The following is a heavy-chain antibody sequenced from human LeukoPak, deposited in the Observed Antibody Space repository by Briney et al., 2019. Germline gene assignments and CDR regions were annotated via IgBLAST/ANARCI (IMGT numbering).Heavy chain of an antibody. Sequence: GGSLRLSCAASGFTFSNYWMSWVRQAPGKGLEFMANIKEAGSEKYYVDSVKGRFTISRDNDKNSVHLQMNSLRAEDTAVYYCARGGGMRSWYDFDYWGQGTLVTVTS. CDR2: IKEAGSEK. CDR3: ARGGGMRSWYDFDY. J-gene: IGHJ4*02. D-gene: IGHD6-13*01. V-gene: IGHV3-7*04. CDR1: GFTFSNYW.